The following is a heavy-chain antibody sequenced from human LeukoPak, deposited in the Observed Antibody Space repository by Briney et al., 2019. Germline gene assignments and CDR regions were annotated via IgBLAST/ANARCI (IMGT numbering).Heavy chain of an antibody. D-gene: IGHD1-26*01. V-gene: IGHV3-48*03. CDR3: ARGDSGSYYFDY. CDR2: ISSSGSTI. J-gene: IGHJ4*02. CDR1: GFXFSSYE. Sequence: GGSLRLSCAASGFXFSSYEMDWVRQAPGKGLEWVSYISSSGSTIYYADSVKGRFTISRDNAKNSLYLQMNSLRAEDTAVYYCARGDSGSYYFDYWGQGTLVTVSS.